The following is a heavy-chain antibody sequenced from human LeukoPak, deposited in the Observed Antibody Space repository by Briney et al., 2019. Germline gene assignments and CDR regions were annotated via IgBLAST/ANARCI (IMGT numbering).Heavy chain of an antibody. Sequence: ASVKVSCKASGYTFTGYYMHWVRQAPGQGLEWMGWINPNSGGTNYAQKFQGRVTMTRDTSISTAYMELSRLRSDDTAVYYCARTQECGGDCYIDYYGSYTLDYWGQGTLVTVSS. D-gene: IGHD2-21*01. V-gene: IGHV1-2*02. J-gene: IGHJ4*02. CDR2: INPNSGGT. CDR3: ARTQECGGDCYIDYYGSYTLDY. CDR1: GYTFTGYY.